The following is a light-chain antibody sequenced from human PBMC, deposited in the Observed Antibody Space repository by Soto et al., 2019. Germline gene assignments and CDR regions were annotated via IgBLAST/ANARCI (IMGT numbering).Light chain of an antibody. CDR3: QQYGSSSWT. CDR2: GAS. Sequence: DIVLTHSPGTLSLSPGERATLSCRASQSVSSSYFAWYQQRFGQAPRLLIYGASSRATGIPDRFSGSGSGTDFTLTISRLEPEDFAVYYCQQYGSSSWTFGQGTKV. CDR1: QSVSSSY. J-gene: IGKJ1*01. V-gene: IGKV3-20*01.